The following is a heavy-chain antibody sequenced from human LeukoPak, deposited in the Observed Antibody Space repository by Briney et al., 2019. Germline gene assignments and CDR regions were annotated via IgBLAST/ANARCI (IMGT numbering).Heavy chain of an antibody. V-gene: IGHV3-15*07. D-gene: IGHD3-10*01. CDR2: IKSKTDGGTT. CDR3: TTDPNTMVRGVTFDY. CDR1: GFTFSNAW. J-gene: IGHJ4*02. Sequence: GGSLRISCAASGFTFSNAWMNWVRQAPGKGLEWVGRIKSKTDGGTTDYAAPVKGRFTISRDDSKNTLYLQMNSLKTEDTAVYYCTTDPNTMVRGVTFDYWGQGTLVTVSS.